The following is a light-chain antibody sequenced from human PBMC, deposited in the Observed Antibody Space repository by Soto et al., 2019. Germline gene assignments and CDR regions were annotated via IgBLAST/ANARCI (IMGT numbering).Light chain of an antibody. CDR2: RNN. J-gene: IGLJ2*01. CDR3: AAWDDSLSGPV. CDR1: SSNIGSNY. Sequence: QSVLTQPPSASGTPGQRVTISCSGSSSNIGSNYVYWYQQLPGTPPKLLIYRNNQRPSGVPDRFSGFKSGTSASLAISGPRSEDEADYYCAAWDDSLSGPVFGGGTKLTVL. V-gene: IGLV1-47*01.